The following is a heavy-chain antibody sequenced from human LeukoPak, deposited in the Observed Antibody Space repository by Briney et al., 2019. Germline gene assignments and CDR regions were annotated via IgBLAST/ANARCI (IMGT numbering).Heavy chain of an antibody. Sequence: SVKVSCKASGGTFSSYAISWVRQAPGQGLEWMGRIIPIFGIATYAQKFQGRVTITADKSTSTAYMELSSLRSEDTAVYYCATNVVGATDYWGQGTLVTVSS. CDR2: IIPIFGIA. CDR1: GGTFSSYA. CDR3: ATNVVGATDY. D-gene: IGHD1-26*01. V-gene: IGHV1-69*04. J-gene: IGHJ4*02.